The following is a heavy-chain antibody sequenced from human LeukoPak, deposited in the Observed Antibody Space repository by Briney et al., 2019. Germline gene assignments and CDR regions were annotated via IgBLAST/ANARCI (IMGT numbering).Heavy chain of an antibody. V-gene: IGHV4-59*11. CDR2: ISYSGST. J-gene: IGHJ3*02. CDR1: GGSISSHY. CDR3: ARDPTTVTKGFGI. Sequence: PSETLTLTCTVSGGSISSHYWTWIRQSPGKGLEWIGYISYSGSTNYNPSLKSRVTLSVDTSKNQFSLKLSSVTAADTAVYYCARDPTTVTKGFGIWGQGTMVTVSS. D-gene: IGHD4-17*01.